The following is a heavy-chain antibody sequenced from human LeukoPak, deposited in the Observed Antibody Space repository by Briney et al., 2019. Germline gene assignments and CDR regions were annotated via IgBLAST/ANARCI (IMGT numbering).Heavy chain of an antibody. CDR1: GFTFSGSA. Sequence: PGGSLRLSCAASGFTFSGSAMHWVRQASGKGLEWVGRIRSKANSYATAYAASVKGRFTISRDDSKNTAYLQISSLKTEDTAVYYCTSTTITFGGVIADYGGQGTLVTVSS. V-gene: IGHV3-73*01. CDR3: TSTTITFGGVIADY. CDR2: IRSKANSYAT. J-gene: IGHJ4*02. D-gene: IGHD3-16*02.